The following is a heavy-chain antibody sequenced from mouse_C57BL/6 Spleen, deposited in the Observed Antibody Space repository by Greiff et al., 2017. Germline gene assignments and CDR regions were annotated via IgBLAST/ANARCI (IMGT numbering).Heavy chain of an antibody. J-gene: IGHJ1*03. CDR1: GYSITSGYY. CDR2: ISYDGSN. V-gene: IGHV3-6*01. Sequence: VQLQQSGPGLGKPSQSLSLTCSVTGYSITSGYYWNWIRQFPGNKLEWMGYISYDGSNNYNPSLKNRISTTRDTSKNQFFLKLNSVTTEDTATYYCANYYGSSYWYFDVWGTGTTVTVSS. CDR3: ANYYGSSYWYFDV. D-gene: IGHD1-1*01.